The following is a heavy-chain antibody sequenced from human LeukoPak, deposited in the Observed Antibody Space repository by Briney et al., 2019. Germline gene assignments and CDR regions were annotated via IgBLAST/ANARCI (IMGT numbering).Heavy chain of an antibody. J-gene: IGHJ4*02. Sequence: SETLSLTCSVSGGSISSISYYWGWIRQPPGKGLEWIGNIYSSGSTYNNPSLKSRVIISVATSKNQFSLKLTSVTAADTAVYYCARQGVVGATGFDYWGQGTLVTVSS. CDR2: IYSSGST. D-gene: IGHD1-26*01. V-gene: IGHV4-39*01. CDR1: GGSISSISYY. CDR3: ARQGVVGATGFDY.